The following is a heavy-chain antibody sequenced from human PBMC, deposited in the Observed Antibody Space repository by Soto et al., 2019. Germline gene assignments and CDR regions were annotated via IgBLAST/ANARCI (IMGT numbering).Heavy chain of an antibody. V-gene: IGHV4-59*01. CDR1: GGSISSYY. Sequence: QVQLQESGPGLVKPSETLSLTCTVSGGSISSYYWSWIRQPPGKGLEWIGYIYYSGSTNYNPSLKSRVTISVDTSKNQFSLKLSSVTAADTAVYYCARNAEPGYSSGWYTYFDYWGQGTLVTVSS. J-gene: IGHJ4*02. CDR2: IYYSGST. CDR3: ARNAEPGYSSGWYTYFDY. D-gene: IGHD6-19*01.